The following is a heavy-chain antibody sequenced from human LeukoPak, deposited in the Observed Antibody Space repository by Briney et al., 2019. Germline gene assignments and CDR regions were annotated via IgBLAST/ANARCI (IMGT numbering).Heavy chain of an antibody. J-gene: IGHJ6*03. CDR2: INHSGST. CDR1: GGSFSGYY. V-gene: IGHV4-34*01. D-gene: IGHD6-13*01. CDR3: ARGRVSSSTWYSTYYYFFYMDF. Sequence: PSETLSLTCAVYGGSFSGYYWSWIRQPPGKGLEWIGEINHSGSTNYNPSLKSRVTISVDTSKTFFSLRLRSVTAADTAVYFCARGRVSSSTWYSTYYYFFYMDFWGKGTTVTVSS.